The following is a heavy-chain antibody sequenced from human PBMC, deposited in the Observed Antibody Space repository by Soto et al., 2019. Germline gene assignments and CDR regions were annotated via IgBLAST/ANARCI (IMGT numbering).Heavy chain of an antibody. CDR2: IYHSGST. CDR1: GGSISSSSYY. CDR3: ASIYDSSGYYFGNNWFDP. V-gene: IGHV4-39*07. Sequence: PSETLSLTCTVSGGSISSSSYYWGWIRQPPGKGLEWIGYIYHSGSTYYNPSLKSRVTISVDTSKNQFSLELSSVTAADTAVYYCASIYDSSGYYFGNNWFDPWGQGTLVTVSS. J-gene: IGHJ5*02. D-gene: IGHD3-22*01.